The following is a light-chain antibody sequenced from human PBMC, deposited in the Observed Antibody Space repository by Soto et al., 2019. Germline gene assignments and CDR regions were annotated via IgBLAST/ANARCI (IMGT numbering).Light chain of an antibody. CDR2: GAS. Sequence: EVVRTQSPATLSVSPGEIATLSCRASENINNRLAWYQQTPGQAPRLLIYGASTRATGIPDRFRGSGSGTEFTLTIGSLQSEDFAVYYCQQYRDWPPWTFGQGTKVEIK. J-gene: IGKJ1*01. CDR3: QQYRDWPPWT. CDR1: ENINNR. V-gene: IGKV3-15*01.